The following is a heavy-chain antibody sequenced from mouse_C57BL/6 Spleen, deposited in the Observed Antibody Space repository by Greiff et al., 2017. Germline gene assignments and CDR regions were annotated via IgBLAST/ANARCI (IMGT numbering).Heavy chain of an antibody. J-gene: IGHJ1*03. CDR2: IWSGGST. CDR1: GFSLTSYG. D-gene: IGHD2-2*01. CDR3: ARNFYDGYQRYFDV. V-gene: IGHV2-2*01. Sequence: VKLQESGPGLVQPSQSLSITCTVSGFSLTSYGVHWVRQSPGKGLEWLGVIWSGGSTDYNAAFISRLSISKDNSKSQVFFKMNSLQADDTAIYYCARNFYDGYQRYFDVWGTGTTVTVSS.